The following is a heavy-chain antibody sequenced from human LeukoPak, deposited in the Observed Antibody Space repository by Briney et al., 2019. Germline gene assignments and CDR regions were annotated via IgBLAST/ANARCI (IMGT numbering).Heavy chain of an antibody. D-gene: IGHD4-17*01. CDR1: GFTFSSYS. J-gene: IGHJ4*02. Sequence: GGSLRLSCPASGFTFSSYSMNWVRQAPGKGLEWVSSISSSSSYIYYADSVKGRFTISRDNAKNSLYLQMNSLRAEDTAVYYCARDGTVTNGGYYFDYWGQGTLVTVSS. CDR2: ISSSSSYI. CDR3: ARDGTVTNGGYYFDY. V-gene: IGHV3-21*01.